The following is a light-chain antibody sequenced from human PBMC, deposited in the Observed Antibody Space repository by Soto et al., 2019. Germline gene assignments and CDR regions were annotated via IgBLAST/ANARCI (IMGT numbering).Light chain of an antibody. Sequence: NFMLTQPHSVSESPGKTVTISCARSSGSIATNSVQWDQQRPGSAPTTVIFGGNHRPSGVSDRFSASIDSSSNTASLTLSVLQTEDEADYYWQSSDSNNYVVFGGGTKLTV. CDR1: SGSIATNS. J-gene: IGLJ2*01. CDR3: QSSDSNNYVV. V-gene: IGLV6-57*04. CDR2: GGN.